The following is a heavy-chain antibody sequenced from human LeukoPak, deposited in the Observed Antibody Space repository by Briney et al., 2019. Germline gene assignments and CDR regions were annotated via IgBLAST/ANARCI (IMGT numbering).Heavy chain of an antibody. Sequence: PSETLSLTCTGSGGSITSDNYFWSWIRHLPGKGLEWIGYIYHSGNTYYNPSLKSRVIMSVDASENQFSLKLSSVTAADTAVYYCAREVIAATVTDAFDIWGPGTLVTVSS. D-gene: IGHD6-13*01. V-gene: IGHV4-31*03. J-gene: IGHJ3*02. CDR3: AREVIAATVTDAFDI. CDR1: GGSITSDNYF. CDR2: IYHSGNT.